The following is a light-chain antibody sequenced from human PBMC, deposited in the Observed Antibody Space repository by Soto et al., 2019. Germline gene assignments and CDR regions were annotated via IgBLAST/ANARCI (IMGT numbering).Light chain of an antibody. V-gene: IGKV3-15*01. Sequence: EIVMTQSPATLSVSPGETATLSCRASQSVSSNLSWYQQKPGQTPSRLPYGASTGATDIPPRFSGSGYGPEFTITITSLQSEDFAVSYCQQYKNWPPLSFGGGTKVEIK. CDR2: GAS. CDR3: QQYKNWPPLS. CDR1: QSVSSN. J-gene: IGKJ4*01.